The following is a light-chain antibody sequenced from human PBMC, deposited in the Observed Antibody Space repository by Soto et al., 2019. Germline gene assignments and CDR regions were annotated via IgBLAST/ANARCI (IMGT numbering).Light chain of an antibody. CDR3: QSYDSSLSADV. CDR1: SSNIGAGYD. CDR2: GNT. Sequence: QSVLTQPPSVSGTPGQRVTISCTGSSSNIGAGYDVHWYQQLPGTAPKLLIFGNTNRPSEVPDRFSGSKSGTSVSLAITGLQAEDEAEYYCQSYDSSLSADVFGTGTKLTVL. J-gene: IGLJ1*01. V-gene: IGLV1-40*01.